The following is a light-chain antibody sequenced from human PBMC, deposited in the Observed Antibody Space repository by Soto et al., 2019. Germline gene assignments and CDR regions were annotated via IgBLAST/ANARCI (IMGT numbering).Light chain of an antibody. CDR1: QGISSY. Sequence: IQLTQSPYSLSASVRDRVTITCRASQGISSYLAWYQQKPGKAPKLLIYAASTLQSGVPSRFSGSGSGTDFTLTISSLQPEDFATYYCHQLNSYPPWTFGQGTKVDIK. V-gene: IGKV1-9*01. CDR2: AAS. CDR3: HQLNSYPPWT. J-gene: IGKJ1*01.